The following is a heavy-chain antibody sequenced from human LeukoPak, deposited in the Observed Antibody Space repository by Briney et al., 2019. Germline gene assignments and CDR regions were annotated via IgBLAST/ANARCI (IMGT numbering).Heavy chain of an antibody. V-gene: IGHV3-23*01. CDR3: VKDGEYYDFWSGYYPRCYFDY. D-gene: IGHD3-3*01. Sequence: PGGSLRLSCAASGFTFSSYAMSWVRQAPGKGLEWVSAISGSGGSTYYADSVKGRFTISRDNSKNTLYLQMNSLRAEDTAVYYCVKDGEYYDFWSGYYPRCYFDYWGQGTLVTVSS. CDR1: GFTFSSYA. CDR2: ISGSGGST. J-gene: IGHJ4*02.